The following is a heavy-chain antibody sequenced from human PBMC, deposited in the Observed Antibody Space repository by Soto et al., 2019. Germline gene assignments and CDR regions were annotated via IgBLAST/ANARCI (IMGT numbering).Heavy chain of an antibody. CDR2: VSSRSTST. J-gene: IGHJ4*02. CDR3: ARDNGGTFDY. D-gene: IGHD2-8*01. Sequence: QVHLVESGGGSVKPGGSLRLSCAASGFTLSDYYMPWIRQAPGKGLEWVSYVSSRSTSTNYADSMKGRFTISRDNAKNSLYLQMNSLRAEDTAVYYCARDNGGTFDYWGQGTLVTVSS. V-gene: IGHV3-11*05. CDR1: GFTLSDYY.